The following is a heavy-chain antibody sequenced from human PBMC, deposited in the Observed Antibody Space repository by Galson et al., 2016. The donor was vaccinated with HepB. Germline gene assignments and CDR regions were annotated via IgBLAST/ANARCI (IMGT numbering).Heavy chain of an antibody. V-gene: IGHV4-59*01. CDR1: GGSISHSY. CDR3: AREVGYRGYPLYYFDY. Sequence: SETLSLTCTVSGGSISHSYWSWIRQPPGKGLEWIGYIYYSGSTNYNPSLKSRVTISVDTSKNQFSLKLSSVTTADTAVYYCAREVGYRGYPLYYFDYWGQGTLVTVSS. D-gene: IGHD3-22*01. CDR2: IYYSGST. J-gene: IGHJ4*02.